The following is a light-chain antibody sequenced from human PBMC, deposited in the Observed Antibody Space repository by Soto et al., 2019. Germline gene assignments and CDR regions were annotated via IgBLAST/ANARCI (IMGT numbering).Light chain of an antibody. J-gene: IGKJ1*01. CDR2: DAS. CDR3: QQRLNWPPG. V-gene: IGKV3-11*01. CDR1: QSVTNY. Sequence: EICLTQSPDTLSLSPGERATLTCRASQSVTNYIAWYQQRPGQAPRLLIYDASNRATGVPARFSGSRSGTDFTLTISDLEPADFGLYYCQQRLNWPPGFGQGTKWIS.